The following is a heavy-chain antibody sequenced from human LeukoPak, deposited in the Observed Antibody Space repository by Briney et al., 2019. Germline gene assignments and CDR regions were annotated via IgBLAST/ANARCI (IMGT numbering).Heavy chain of an antibody. CDR2: INPSGGST. CDR1: GYTFCRYY. D-gene: IGHD6-19*01. CDR3: ARDSSGHFDY. Sequence: ASVKVSCKASGYTFCRYYMHWVRQAPGQGLEWMGIINPSGGSTSYVHKFQGRVTMTRDTSTSTVYMELSSLRSEDTAVYYCARDSSGHFDYWGQGTLVTVSS. V-gene: IGHV1-46*01. J-gene: IGHJ4*02.